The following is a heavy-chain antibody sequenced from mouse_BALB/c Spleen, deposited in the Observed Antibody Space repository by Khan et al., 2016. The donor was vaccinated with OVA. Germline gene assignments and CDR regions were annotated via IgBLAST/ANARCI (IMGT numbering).Heavy chain of an antibody. J-gene: IGHJ3*01. V-gene: IGHV1-4*01. CDR3: VRDGYNYSSDDWFAY. CDR1: GYTFTSYT. Sequence: QVQLQESGAELARPGDSVKMSCKASGYTFTSYTIHWIKLRPGQGLEWIGYINPSNNYTNYNQNFKDKATLTADKTSTTAYMQLSSLTSDDSAVYDCVRDGYNYSSDDWFAYWGQGTLVTVSA. D-gene: IGHD6-1*01. CDR2: INPSNNYT.